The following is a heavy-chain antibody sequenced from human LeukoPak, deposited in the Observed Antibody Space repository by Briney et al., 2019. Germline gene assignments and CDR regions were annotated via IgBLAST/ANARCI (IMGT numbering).Heavy chain of an antibody. D-gene: IGHD6-19*01. J-gene: IGHJ4*02. Sequence: EASVKVSCKASGYTFTGYYMHWVRQAPGQGLEWMGWINPNSGGTNYAQKFQGRVTMTRDTSISTAYMELSRLRSDDTAVYYCARDRIAVAGTGSTYSXYXFDYWGQGTLVTVS. V-gene: IGHV1-2*02. CDR3: ARDRIAVAGTGSTYSXYXFDY. CDR2: INPNSGGT. CDR1: GYTFTGYY.